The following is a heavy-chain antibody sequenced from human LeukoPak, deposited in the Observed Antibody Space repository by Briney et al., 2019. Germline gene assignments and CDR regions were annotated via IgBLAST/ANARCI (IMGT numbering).Heavy chain of an antibody. Sequence: GGSLRLSCAASGFTFSSYSMNWVRQAPGKGLEWVSYIDCSSGTIYYADSVKGRFTISRDNAKNSLYLQMNSLRAEDTAVYYCARVSSTSCYDYWGQGTLVTVSS. D-gene: IGHD2-2*01. V-gene: IGHV3-48*04. CDR2: IDCSSGTI. CDR1: GFTFSSYS. J-gene: IGHJ4*02. CDR3: ARVSSTSCYDY.